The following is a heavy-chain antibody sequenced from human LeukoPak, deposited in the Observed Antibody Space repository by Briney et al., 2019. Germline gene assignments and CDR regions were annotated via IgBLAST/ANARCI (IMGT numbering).Heavy chain of an antibody. J-gene: IGHJ4*02. D-gene: IGHD2-2*01. CDR1: GGSFSGYY. CDR3: ARNTVPAAPFGY. Sequence: PSETLSLTCAVYGGSFSGYYWSWIRQPPGKGLEWIGETNHSGSTNYNPSLKSRVTISVDTSKNQFSLKLSSVTAADTAVYYCARNTVPAAPFGYWGQGTLVTVSS. V-gene: IGHV4-34*01. CDR2: TNHSGST.